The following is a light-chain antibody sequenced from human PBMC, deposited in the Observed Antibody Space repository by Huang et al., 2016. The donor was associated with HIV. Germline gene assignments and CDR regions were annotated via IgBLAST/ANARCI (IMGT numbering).Light chain of an antibody. V-gene: IGKV1-39*01. CDR3: QQSYSTLIT. CDR1: PSIDGY. J-gene: IGKJ5*01. Sequence: IQMTQSPSSLSASVGDRVTITCRASPSIDGYLNWDQQKPGKAPKLLISSASTLHTGVPPRFSCSGSGTDYTLIIDNLQPDDFATYFCQQSYSTLITFGQGSRLDTK. CDR2: SAS.